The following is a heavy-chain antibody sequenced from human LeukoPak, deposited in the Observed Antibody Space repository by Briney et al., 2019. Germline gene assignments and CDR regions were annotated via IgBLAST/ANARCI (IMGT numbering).Heavy chain of an antibody. CDR1: GFSFNKYA. CDR3: AKSNGGDWLFDAFNL. J-gene: IGHJ3*01. V-gene: IGHV3-23*01. Sequence: GGSLRLSCAASGFSFNKYAMSWVRRAPGKELVWLSAIGGSGDRTYYADSVKGRFTISRDNSKNTLSLQMNNLRAEDSAVYFCAKSNGGDWLFDAFNLWGQGTMVTVSS. CDR2: IGGSGDRT. D-gene: IGHD2-21*02.